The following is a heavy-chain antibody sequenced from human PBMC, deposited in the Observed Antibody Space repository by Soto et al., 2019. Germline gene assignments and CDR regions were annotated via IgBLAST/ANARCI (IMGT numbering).Heavy chain of an antibody. Sequence: SETLSLTCTVSGGSISSTDHYWGWIRQPPGKGLEWLGSIYYAGSTFHNPSLKRRATISVDTSRNQFSLGLSSVTASDTAVYYCAGLVFHCLRGSCDDYNFYGLDVCGQGTTGTVS. CDR2: IYYAGST. V-gene: IGHV4-39*01. CDR3: AGLVFHCLRGSCDDYNFYGLDV. D-gene: IGHD2-15*01. CDR1: GGSISSTDHY. J-gene: IGHJ6*02.